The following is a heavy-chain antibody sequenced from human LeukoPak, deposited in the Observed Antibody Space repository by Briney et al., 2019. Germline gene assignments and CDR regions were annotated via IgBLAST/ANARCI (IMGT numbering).Heavy chain of an antibody. CDR1: GFTFSSYG. Sequence: TGRSLRRSCAASGFTFSSYGMHWVRQAPGRGLEWVATYDRSNKYYADSVKGRFTISRDNSKNTLYLQMNSLRAEDTAVYYCAKDPRSDGDSFYYFDYWGQGTLVTVSS. CDR2: YDRSNK. CDR3: AKDPRSDGDSFYYFDY. J-gene: IGHJ4*02. D-gene: IGHD4-17*01. V-gene: IGHV3-30*18.